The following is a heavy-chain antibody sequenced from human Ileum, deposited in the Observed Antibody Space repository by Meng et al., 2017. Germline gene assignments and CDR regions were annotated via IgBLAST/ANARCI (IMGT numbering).Heavy chain of an antibody. CDR2: LYSSGSA. D-gene: IGHD1-1*01. CDR1: GDSNSTTNDY. V-gene: IGHV4-39*07. J-gene: IGHJ4*02. Sequence: QMHLQEPGPGLGNLSGTVCLTFSVTGDSNSTTNDYWVWIRQPPGRGLEWIGTLYSSGSAFYNPALEGRVTTSIDTSRNQFSLKLNSVSAADTAVYYCARKMSGTMLDFWGPGTLVTVSS. CDR3: ARKMSGTMLDF.